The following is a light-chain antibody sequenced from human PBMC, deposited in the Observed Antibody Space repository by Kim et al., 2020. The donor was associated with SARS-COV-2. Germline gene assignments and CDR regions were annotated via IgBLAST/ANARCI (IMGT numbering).Light chain of an antibody. V-gene: IGLV1-40*01. CDR2: GNS. CDR3: QSYDSSLSGVV. Sequence: HRVTISCPGSSSNIGAGYDVHWYQQLPGTAPKLLIYGNSNRPSGVPDRFSGSKSGTSASLAITGLQAEDEADYYCQSYDSSLSGVVFGGGTQLTVL. J-gene: IGLJ2*01. CDR1: SSNIGAGYD.